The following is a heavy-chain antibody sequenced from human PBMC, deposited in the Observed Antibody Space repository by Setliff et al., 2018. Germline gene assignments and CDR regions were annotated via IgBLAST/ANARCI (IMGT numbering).Heavy chain of an antibody. D-gene: IGHD2-15*01. CDR1: GDSISRAKYY. V-gene: IGHV4-61*02. Sequence: SETLSLTCTVSGDSISRAKYYWSWIRQSAGKGLECLGRIYTDGSTKYNPSLNSRVTLLIDTAKNQISLRLSSVTAADTAVYFCARCLGFGSGWFDPWGQGTLVTVSS. J-gene: IGHJ5*02. CDR2: IYTDGST. CDR3: ARCLGFGSGWFDP.